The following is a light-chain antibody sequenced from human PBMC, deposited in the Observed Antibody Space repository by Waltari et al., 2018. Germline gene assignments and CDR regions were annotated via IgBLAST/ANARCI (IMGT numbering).Light chain of an antibody. V-gene: IGKV3-15*01. CDR1: QSIRSN. CDR2: GAS. Sequence: EIVMTQSPATLSVFPGERATLSCRASQSIRSNLAWYQHKPGQAPRHLIYGASTRATGIPAMFSGSVSGTEFSLTISSLQSKDFAVYFCQQYDNWLGTFGQGTKVEIK. J-gene: IGKJ1*01. CDR3: QQYDNWLGT.